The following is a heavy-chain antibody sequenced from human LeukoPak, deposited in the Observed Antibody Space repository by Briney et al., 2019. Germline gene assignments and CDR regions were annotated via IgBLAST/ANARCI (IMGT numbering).Heavy chain of an antibody. D-gene: IGHD3-10*01. CDR3: ARLARLTLIRGVTGYHSLDV. CDR1: GGSLNSFY. Sequence: SETLSLTCTVSGGSLNSFYWSWIRQPPGGGLEWIGYIYYSGTSNYNPSLKSRVTISVDASKNRCSLWLSSVTAADTAVYYCARLARLTLIRGVTGYHSLDVWGKGTKVTVSS. CDR2: IYYSGTS. V-gene: IGHV4-59*01. J-gene: IGHJ6*04.